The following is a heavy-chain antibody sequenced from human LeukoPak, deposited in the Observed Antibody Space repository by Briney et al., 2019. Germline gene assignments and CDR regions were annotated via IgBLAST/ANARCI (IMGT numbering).Heavy chain of an antibody. CDR2: IWYDGSNK. J-gene: IGHJ2*01. CDR1: GFTFSSYG. V-gene: IGHV3-33*01. Sequence: QSGGSLRLSCAASGFTFSSYGMHWVRQAPGKGLEWVALIWYDGSNKYYADSVKGRFTTSRDNSKNTLYLQMNSLRAEDTAVYYCARGPLLKRWLHNRNSWYFDLWGRGTLVTVSS. CDR3: ARGPLLKRWLHNRNSWYFDL. D-gene: IGHD5-12*01.